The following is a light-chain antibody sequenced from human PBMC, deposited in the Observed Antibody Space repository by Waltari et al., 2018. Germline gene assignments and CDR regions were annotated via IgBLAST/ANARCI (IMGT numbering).Light chain of an antibody. J-gene: IGKJ4*01. V-gene: IGKV3-15*01. CDR2: GAS. CDR3: QHYNNLPLT. CDR1: QSVSSK. Sequence: EIVMTQSPATLSVSPGERATPSCRASQSVSSKLAWYQQRPGQAPRLLIYGASTRATGIPARFTGSGSGTEFTLTISSLQSEDFAVYFCQHYNNLPLTFGGGTKVEI.